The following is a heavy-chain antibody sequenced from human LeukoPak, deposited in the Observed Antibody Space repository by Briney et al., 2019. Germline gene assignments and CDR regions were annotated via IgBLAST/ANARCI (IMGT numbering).Heavy chain of an antibody. D-gene: IGHD3-22*01. V-gene: IGHV4-59*08. CDR2: IYYSGST. CDR3: ARVSSGYYYFDY. Sequence: SETLSLTCTVSGGSISSHYWSWIRQPPGKGLEWIGNIYYSGSTNYNPSLKSRVTISVDTSKNQFSLKLSSVTAADTAVYYCARVSSGYYYFDYWGQGTLVTVSS. J-gene: IGHJ4*02. CDR1: GGSISSHY.